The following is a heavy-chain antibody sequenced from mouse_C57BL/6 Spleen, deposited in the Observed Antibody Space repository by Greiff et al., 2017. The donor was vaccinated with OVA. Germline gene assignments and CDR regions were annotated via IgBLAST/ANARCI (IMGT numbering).Heavy chain of an antibody. CDR1: GYAFSSYW. Sequence: VQLQQSGAELVKPGASVKISCKASGYAFSSYWMNWVQQRPGKGLEWIGQIYPGAGDTNYNGKFTGKATLTADKSSSTAYMQLSSLTSEDSAVYFCARLGPFDYWGQGTTLTVSS. V-gene: IGHV1-80*01. J-gene: IGHJ2*01. CDR3: ARLGPFDY. CDR2: IYPGAGDT.